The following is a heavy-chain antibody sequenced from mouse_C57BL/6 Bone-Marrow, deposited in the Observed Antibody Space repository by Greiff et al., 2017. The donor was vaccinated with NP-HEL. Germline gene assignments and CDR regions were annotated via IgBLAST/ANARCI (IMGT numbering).Heavy chain of an antibody. CDR3: AREWGLIYYYGSSFDY. CDR1: GYTFTSYW. Sequence: QVQLQQSGAELVKPGASVKLSCKASGYTFTSYWMHWVKQRPGRGLEWIGRIDPTSGGTKYNEKFKSKATLTVDTPSSTAYLQLSSLTSEDSAVYYCAREWGLIYYYGSSFDYWGQGTTLTVSA. D-gene: IGHD1-1*01. V-gene: IGHV1-72*01. CDR2: IDPTSGGT. J-gene: IGHJ2*01.